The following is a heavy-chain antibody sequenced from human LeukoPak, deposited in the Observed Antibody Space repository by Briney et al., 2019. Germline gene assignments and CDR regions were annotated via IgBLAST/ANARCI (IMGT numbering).Heavy chain of an antibody. D-gene: IGHD3-22*01. CDR1: GGSISSGDYY. CDR2: IYYSGST. CDR3: AFYYYDSSGYYRPGDY. Sequence: SQTLSLTCTVSGGSISSGDYYWSWIRQPPGKGLEWIGYIYYSGSTYYNPSLKSRVTISVDTSKNQFSLKLSSVTAADTAVHYCAFYYYDSSGYYRPGDYWGQGTLVTVSS. V-gene: IGHV4-30-4*01. J-gene: IGHJ4*02.